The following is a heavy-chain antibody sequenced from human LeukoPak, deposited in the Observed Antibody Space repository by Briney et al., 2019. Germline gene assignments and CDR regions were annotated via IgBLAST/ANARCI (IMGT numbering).Heavy chain of an antibody. CDR3: ARDANWAVNDY. CDR2: TNGDGTYL. CDR1: GFTFNTYW. Sequence: PGGSLRLSCSASGFTFNTYWMHWVRHAPGKGLVWVSRTNGDGTYLNYADSVKGRFTISRHNGKNTVYLQMNSLRVDDTAVYYCARDANWAVNDYWGQGTLVTVSA. D-gene: IGHD3-16*01. V-gene: IGHV3-74*01. J-gene: IGHJ4*02.